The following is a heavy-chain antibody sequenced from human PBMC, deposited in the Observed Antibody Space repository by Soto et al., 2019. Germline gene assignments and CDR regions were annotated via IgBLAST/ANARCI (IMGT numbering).Heavy chain of an antibody. CDR3: AKGLSGRYYTLFDY. D-gene: IGHD3-10*01. CDR2: ISGSGSGDGT. J-gene: IGHJ4*02. Sequence: EVQLLESGGGLVQPGGSLRLSCAASGFGFSNYAMNWVRQAPGKGLEWVSAISGSGSGDGTYYADSVKGRFTISRDRSKNTLFLQMSSPRAAATAVYYCAKGLSGRYYTLFDYWGQGVLVTVSS. V-gene: IGHV3-23*01. CDR1: GFGFSNYA.